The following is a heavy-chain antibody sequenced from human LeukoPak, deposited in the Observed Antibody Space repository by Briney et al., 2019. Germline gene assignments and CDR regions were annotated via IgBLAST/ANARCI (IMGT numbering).Heavy chain of an antibody. Sequence: SETLSLTCAVYGGSFSGYYWSWIRQHPGKGREWIGEINLSGSTNYNPPLKSRVTISGDTPKNPFSLKLTSVTAVATAVYFCARVGYSYVINDWSRTGLGAYATKNYYHMDVWGKGTTVTVSS. CDR2: INLSGST. V-gene: IGHV4-34*01. CDR1: GGSFSGYY. J-gene: IGHJ6*03. CDR3: ARVGYSYVINDWSRTGLGAYATKNYYHMDV. D-gene: IGHD5-18*01.